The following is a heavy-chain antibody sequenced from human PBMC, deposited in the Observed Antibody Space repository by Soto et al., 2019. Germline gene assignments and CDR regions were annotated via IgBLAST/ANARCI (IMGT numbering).Heavy chain of an antibody. V-gene: IGHV3-33*08. Sequence: VQLVESGGGLVQPGGSLRLSCAVSGFTFSSYGMHWVRQAPGKGLEWVAVIWYDGSNKYYADSVKGRFTISRDNSKNTLYLQMNSLRAEDTAVYYCARDREQLVLYYFDYWGQGTLVTVSS. CDR3: ARDREQLVLYYFDY. D-gene: IGHD6-13*01. CDR2: IWYDGSNK. J-gene: IGHJ4*02. CDR1: GFTFSSYG.